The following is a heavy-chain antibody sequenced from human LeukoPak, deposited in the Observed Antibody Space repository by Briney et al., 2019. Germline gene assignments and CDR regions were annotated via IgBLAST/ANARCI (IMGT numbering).Heavy chain of an antibody. CDR2: ITGDGEYT. Sequence: GGSLRLSCAASGFTFSSYAMAWVRQSPGKGLEWVSCITGDGEYTYHTDSVKGRFTISRDNSKNSLYLQMNSLRAEDTAVYYCAREEYGDHLWWGQGTLVTVSS. CDR3: AREEYGDHLW. D-gene: IGHD4-17*01. CDR1: GFTFSSYA. J-gene: IGHJ4*02. V-gene: IGHV3-23*01.